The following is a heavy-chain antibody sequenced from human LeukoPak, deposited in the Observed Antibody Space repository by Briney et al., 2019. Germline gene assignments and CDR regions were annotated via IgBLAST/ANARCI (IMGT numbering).Heavy chain of an antibody. CDR2: ISGSGGST. D-gene: IGHD4-17*01. Sequence: PGGSLRLSCAASGFTFSSYAMSWVRQAPGKGLEWVSAISGSGGSTYYADSVKGRFTISRDNSKNTLYLQMNGLRAEDTAIYYCAKTPSPTVYYYYYMDVWGKGTTVTISS. CDR1: GFTFSSYA. V-gene: IGHV3-23*01. CDR3: AKTPSPTVYYYYYMDV. J-gene: IGHJ6*03.